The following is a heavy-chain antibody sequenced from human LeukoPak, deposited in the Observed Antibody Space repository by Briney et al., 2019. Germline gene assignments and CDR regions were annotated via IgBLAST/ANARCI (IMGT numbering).Heavy chain of an antibody. Sequence: TSETLSLTCAVSGYSISSGYYWGWIRQPPGKGLEWIGSIYHSGSTYYNPSLKSRVTISVDTSKNQFSLKLSSVTAADTAVYYCARRPKQPGFWSGYVDYWGQGTLVTVSS. D-gene: IGHD3-3*01. CDR2: IYHSGST. J-gene: IGHJ4*02. V-gene: IGHV4-38-2*01. CDR1: GYSISSGYY. CDR3: ARRPKQPGFWSGYVDY.